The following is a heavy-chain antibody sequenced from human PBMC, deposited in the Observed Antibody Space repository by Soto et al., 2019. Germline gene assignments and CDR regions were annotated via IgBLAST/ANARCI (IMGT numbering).Heavy chain of an antibody. CDR1: GFTFSSYV. CDR2: ISGSGGST. J-gene: IGHJ3*02. CDR3: AKGGSNGWYEASDI. D-gene: IGHD6-19*01. V-gene: IGHV3-23*01. Sequence: EVQLLESGGGLVQPGGSLRLSCAASGFTFSSYVMNWVRQAPGKGLEWVSTISGSGGSTYYADSVEGRFTFSRDNSKNTLHLLMNSLRAEDTAVYYCAKGGSNGWYEASDIWGQGTMVTVSS.